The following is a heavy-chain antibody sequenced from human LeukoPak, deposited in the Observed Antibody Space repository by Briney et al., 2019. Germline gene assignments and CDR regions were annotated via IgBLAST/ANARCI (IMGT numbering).Heavy chain of an antibody. V-gene: IGHV4-39*07. J-gene: IGHJ4*02. CDR2: IYYSGRT. D-gene: IGHD6-13*01. CDR1: GGSISSSSYY. Sequence: SETLSLTCTVSGGSISSSSYYWGWIRQPPGKGLEWIGSIYYSGRTYYNPSLKSRVTISVDTSKNQFSLKLSSVTAADTAVYYCARGGLAAGTVGMVGWGQGTLVTVSS. CDR3: ARGGLAAGTVGMVG.